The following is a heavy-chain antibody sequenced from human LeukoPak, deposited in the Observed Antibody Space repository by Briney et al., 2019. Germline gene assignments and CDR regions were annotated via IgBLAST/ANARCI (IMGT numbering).Heavy chain of an antibody. CDR1: GGSISTNNYY. J-gene: IGHJ3*02. D-gene: IGHD1-1*01. V-gene: IGHV4-39*07. Sequence: PSETLSLTCTVSGGSISTNNYYWGWIRQPPGKGLEWIGSIYYSGTTYYNPSLKSRVTISADTSKKQFSLSLSSVTAADTAVYYCARDRTSFTGDGFDIWGQGTMVTVSS. CDR3: ARDRTSFTGDGFDI. CDR2: IYYSGTT.